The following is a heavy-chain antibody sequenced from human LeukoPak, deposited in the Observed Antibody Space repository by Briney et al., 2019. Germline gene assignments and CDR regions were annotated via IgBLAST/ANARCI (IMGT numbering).Heavy chain of an antibody. D-gene: IGHD6-13*01. CDR2: IRQDGGEK. CDR3: ARDGTAPGLYFDL. Sequence: TGGSLRLSCAASGFTFSSYSMNWVRQAPGKRLEWVASIRQDGGEKSYVDSVKGRFTISRDNTKNSLYLQINSLRAEDTAVYYCARDGTAPGLYFDLWGQGTLVTVSS. CDR1: GFTFSSYS. J-gene: IGHJ4*01. V-gene: IGHV3-7*01.